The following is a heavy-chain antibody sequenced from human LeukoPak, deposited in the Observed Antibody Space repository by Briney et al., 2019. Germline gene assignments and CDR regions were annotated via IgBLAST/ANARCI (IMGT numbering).Heavy chain of an antibody. CDR1: GFTVSSNS. D-gene: IGHD2-21*01. J-gene: IGHJ3*02. CDR3: ARVLRSISAFDI. Sequence: GGSLRLSCKVSGFTVSSNSWSWVRQAPGKGLEWVSFISSGGNTDHSDSVKGRFTISRDNAKNSLYLQVNSLRAEDTSVYYCARVLRSISAFDIWGQGTMVTVSS. CDR2: ISSGGNT. V-gene: IGHV3-53*01.